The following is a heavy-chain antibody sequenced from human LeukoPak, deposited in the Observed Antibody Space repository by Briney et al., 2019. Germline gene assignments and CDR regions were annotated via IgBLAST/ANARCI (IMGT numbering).Heavy chain of an antibody. CDR3: ASSPARIAEFDY. CDR1: GFTFSSYS. Sequence: GGSLRLSCAASGFTFSSYSMTWVRQAPGKGLEWVSSISSSSSYIYYADSVKGRFTISRDNAKNSLYLQMNSLRAEDTAVYYCASSPARIAEFDYWGQGTLVTVSS. CDR2: ISSSSSYI. V-gene: IGHV3-21*01. D-gene: IGHD6-13*01. J-gene: IGHJ4*02.